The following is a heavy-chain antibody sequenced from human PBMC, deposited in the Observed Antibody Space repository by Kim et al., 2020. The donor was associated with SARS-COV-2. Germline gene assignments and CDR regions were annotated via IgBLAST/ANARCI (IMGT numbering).Heavy chain of an antibody. CDR2: ISSSSSTI. J-gene: IGHJ4*02. V-gene: IGHV3-48*01. Sequence: GGSLRLSCAASGFTFSSYSMNWVRQAPGKGLEWVSYISSSSSTIYYADSVKGRFTISRDNAKNSLYLQMNSLRAEDTAVYYCARGPPYYDILTGYLFDYWGQGTLVTVSS. CDR1: GFTFSSYS. D-gene: IGHD3-9*01. CDR3: ARGPPYYDILTGYLFDY.